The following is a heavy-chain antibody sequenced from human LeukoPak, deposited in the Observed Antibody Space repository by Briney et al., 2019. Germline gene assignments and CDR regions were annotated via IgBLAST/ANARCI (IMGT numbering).Heavy chain of an antibody. Sequence: GGSLRLSCAAPGFTFSSYAMSWVRQAPGKGLEWVSAISGSGGSTYYADSVKGRFTISRDNSKNTLYLQMNSLRAEDTAVYYCARGGGYYDSSGYYFDYWGQGTLVTVSS. D-gene: IGHD3-22*01. CDR3: ARGGGYYDSSGYYFDY. J-gene: IGHJ4*02. CDR2: ISGSGGST. V-gene: IGHV3-23*01. CDR1: GFTFSSYA.